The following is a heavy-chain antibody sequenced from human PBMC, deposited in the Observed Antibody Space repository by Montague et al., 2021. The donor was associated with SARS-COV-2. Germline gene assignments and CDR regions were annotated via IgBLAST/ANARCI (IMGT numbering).Heavy chain of an antibody. D-gene: IGHD3-10*01. J-gene: IGHJ2*01. V-gene: IGHV4-4*02. Sequence: SETLSLTCAVSGGSISSSHWWNWVRQPPGKGLEWIGEIYHSGSTNYNPSLKSRVTISIDKSKNQFSLKLSSVTAADTAVYYCAREFRTYGYGGQYWYFDLWGRGTLVTVSS. CDR3: AREFRTYGYGGQYWYFDL. CDR2: IYHSGST. CDR1: GGSISSSHW.